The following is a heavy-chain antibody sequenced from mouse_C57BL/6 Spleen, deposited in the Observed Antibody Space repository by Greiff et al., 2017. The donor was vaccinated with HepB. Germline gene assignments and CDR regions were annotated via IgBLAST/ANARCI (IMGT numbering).Heavy chain of an antibody. V-gene: IGHV1-15*01. CDR3: TRGGGLLPFDY. Sequence: VQLQESGAELVRPGASVTLSCKASGYTFTDYEMHWVKQTPVHGLEWIGAIDPETGGTAYNQKFKGKAILTADKSSSTAYMELRSLTSEDSAVYYCTRGGGLLPFDYWGQGTTLTVSS. D-gene: IGHD2-3*01. CDR1: GYTFTDYE. CDR2: IDPETGGT. J-gene: IGHJ2*01.